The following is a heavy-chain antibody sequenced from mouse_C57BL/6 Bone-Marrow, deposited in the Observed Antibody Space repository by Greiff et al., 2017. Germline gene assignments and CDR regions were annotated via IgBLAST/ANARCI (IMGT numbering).Heavy chain of an antibody. CDR3: ARRKYYDYVPFDY. CDR1: GFTFSDYG. D-gene: IGHD2-4*01. V-gene: IGHV5-17*01. Sequence: EVHLVESGGGLVKPGGSLKLSCAASGFTFSDYGMHWVRQAPEKGLEWVAYISSGSSTIYYADTVKGRFTISRDNAKNTLFLQMTSLRPEDTAMYYCARRKYYDYVPFDYWGQGTTLTVSS. J-gene: IGHJ2*01. CDR2: ISSGSSTI.